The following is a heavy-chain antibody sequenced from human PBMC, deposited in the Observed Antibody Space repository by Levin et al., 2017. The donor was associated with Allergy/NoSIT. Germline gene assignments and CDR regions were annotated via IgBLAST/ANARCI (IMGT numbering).Heavy chain of an antibody. Sequence: SCAASKFTFSSFSMHWVRQAPGKGLEWVAFTSHDGSSKYHADSVKGRFTISRDNSKNTLYLEMNSLTDEDTAVYFCTRGSGSGSFLIDNWGQGTLVTVSP. CDR2: TSHDGSSK. D-gene: IGHD3-10*01. V-gene: IGHV3-30-3*01. CDR1: KFTFSSFS. J-gene: IGHJ4*02. CDR3: TRGSGSGSFLIDN.